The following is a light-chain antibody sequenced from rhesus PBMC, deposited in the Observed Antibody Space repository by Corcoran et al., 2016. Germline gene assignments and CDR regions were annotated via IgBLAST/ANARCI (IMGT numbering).Light chain of an antibody. CDR1: QDIRNA. Sequence: DIHMTQSPSSLSASVGDKVTITCRASQDIRNALAWYQQKPVKAPKLLIYTASNLQSGVPSRFRGSGSGTDFTLTISSLQPEDFAVYYCQQYNNYPRTFGQGTKVEIK. CDR2: TAS. V-gene: IGKV1-33*01. J-gene: IGKJ1*01. CDR3: QQYNNYPRT.